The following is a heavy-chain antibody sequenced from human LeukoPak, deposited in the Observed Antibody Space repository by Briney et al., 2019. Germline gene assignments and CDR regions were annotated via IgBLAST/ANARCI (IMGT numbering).Heavy chain of an antibody. V-gene: IGHV7-4-1*02. Sequence: GASVKVSCKASGYTFTSYAMNWVRQAPGQGLEWMGWINTNTGNPTYAQGFTGRFVFSLDTSVSTAYLQISSLKAEDTAVYYCARDSGWYYYDSSGYYWPWESVDAFDIWGQGTMVTVSS. D-gene: IGHD3-22*01. J-gene: IGHJ3*02. CDR1: GYTFTSYA. CDR3: ARDSGWYYYDSSGYYWPWESVDAFDI. CDR2: INTNTGNP.